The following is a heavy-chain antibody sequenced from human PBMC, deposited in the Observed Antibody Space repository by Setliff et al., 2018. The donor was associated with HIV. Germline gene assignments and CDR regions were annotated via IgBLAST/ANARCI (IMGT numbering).Heavy chain of an antibody. Sequence: PGESLKISCVASGFSFSDYSMNWVRRAPGKGLEWLASISHSSSKIFYADSVRGRFYISRDNAENSLFLEMTSLRVGDTAVYSCASRGVLTPSDAFDIWGRGTMVTVSS. J-gene: IGHJ3*02. CDR2: ISHSSSKI. D-gene: IGHD2-21*02. CDR1: GFSFSDYS. V-gene: IGHV3-21*06. CDR3: ASRGVLTPSDAFDI.